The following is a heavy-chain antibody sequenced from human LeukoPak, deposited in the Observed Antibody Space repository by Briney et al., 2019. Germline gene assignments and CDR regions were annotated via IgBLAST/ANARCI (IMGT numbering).Heavy chain of an antibody. Sequence: GRSLRLFCAASGFTFDDYAMHWVRQAPGKGLEWVSGISWNSGSIGYADSVKGRFTISRDNAKNSLYLQMNSLRAEDTAVYYCARGGGYSYGSFDYWGQGTLVTVSS. J-gene: IGHJ4*02. CDR3: ARGGGYSYGSFDY. V-gene: IGHV3-9*01. D-gene: IGHD5-18*01. CDR2: ISWNSGSI. CDR1: GFTFDDYA.